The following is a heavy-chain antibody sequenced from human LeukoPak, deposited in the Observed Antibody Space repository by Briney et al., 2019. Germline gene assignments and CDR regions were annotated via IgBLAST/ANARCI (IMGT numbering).Heavy chain of an antibody. CDR1: GGSFSGYY. V-gene: IGHV4-34*01. Sequence: PSETLSLTCAVYGGSFSGYYWSWIRQPPGKGLEWIGEINHSGSTNYNPSLKSRVTISVDTSKNQFSLKLSSVTAADTAIYYCAKGTSSLNYDAFDIWGQGTLVTVSS. CDR3: AKGTSSLNYDAFDI. D-gene: IGHD6-19*01. CDR2: INHSGST. J-gene: IGHJ3*02.